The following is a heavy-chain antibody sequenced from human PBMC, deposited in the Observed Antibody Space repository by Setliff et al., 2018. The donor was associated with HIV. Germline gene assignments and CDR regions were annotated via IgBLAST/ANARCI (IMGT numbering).Heavy chain of an antibody. J-gene: IGHJ4*03. Sequence: ASVKVSCKASGYSFSKYGISWVRQAPGQGLEWMAWINTYTGDTHYAQKFQGSVTVTRDTSISTVYMELSRLRSDDTAVYYCTRDWKHVFDFWGQGTLVTVSS. V-gene: IGHV1-18*01. CDR2: INTYTGDT. CDR1: GYSFSKYG. CDR3: TRDWKHVFDF. D-gene: IGHD1-1*01.